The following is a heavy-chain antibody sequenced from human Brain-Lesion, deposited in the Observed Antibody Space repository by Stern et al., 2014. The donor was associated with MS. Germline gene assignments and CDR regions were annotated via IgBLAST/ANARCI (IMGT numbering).Heavy chain of an antibody. D-gene: IGHD3-10*01. Sequence: QVQLVQSGPGLVKPSPTLYLTCTVSGGSISNGVYFWTWISQPPGKGLVWIGSMFVRWTSSYIPSLKTRVSISGDTSKTRFSLILTSLTAADTAMYYCARGVDFGDAVHLFDPWGQGTLVTVSS. V-gene: IGHV4-30-4*01. J-gene: IGHJ5*02. CDR3: ARGVDFGDAVHLFDP. CDR1: GGSISNGVYF. CDR2: MFVRWTS.